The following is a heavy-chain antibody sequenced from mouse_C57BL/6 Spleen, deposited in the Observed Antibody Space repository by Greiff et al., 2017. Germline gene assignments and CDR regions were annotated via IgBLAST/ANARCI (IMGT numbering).Heavy chain of an antibody. CDR2: ISSGGSYT. CDR3: ARHSFDFYWYFDV. V-gene: IGHV5-6*01. D-gene: IGHD1-1*01. J-gene: IGHJ1*03. Sequence: EVKLMESGGDLVKPGGSLKLSCAASGFTFSSYGMSWVRQTPDKRLEWVATISSGGSYTYYPDSVKGRFTISRDNAKNTLYLQMSSLKSEDTAMYYCARHSFDFYWYFDVWGTGTTVTVSS. CDR1: GFTFSSYG.